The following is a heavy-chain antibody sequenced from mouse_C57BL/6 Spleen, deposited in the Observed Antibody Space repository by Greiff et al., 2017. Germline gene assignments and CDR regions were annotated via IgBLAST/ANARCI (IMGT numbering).Heavy chain of an antibody. CDR1: GYTFTDYE. V-gene: IGHV1-15*01. CDR3: TRLATVVAKDYAMDY. D-gene: IGHD1-1*01. J-gene: IGHJ4*01. Sequence: QVQLQQSGAELVRPGASVTLSCKASGYTFTDYEMHWVKQTPVHGLEWIGAIDPETGGTAYNQKFKGKAILTADKSSSTAYMELRSLTSEDSAVYYCTRLATVVAKDYAMDYWGQGTSVTVSS. CDR2: IDPETGGT.